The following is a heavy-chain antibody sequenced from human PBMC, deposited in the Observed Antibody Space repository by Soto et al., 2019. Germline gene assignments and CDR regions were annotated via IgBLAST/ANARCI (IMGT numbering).Heavy chain of an antibody. V-gene: IGHV4-59*01. CDR1: GGSISSYH. D-gene: IGHD5-18*01. J-gene: IGHJ4*02. Sequence: SETLSLTCTVSGGSISSYHWSWIRQPPGKGLEWIGYIYYSGSTNYNPSLKSRVTISVDTSKNQFSLKLSSVTAADTAVYYCARDQDGYSYGHWGQGTLVTVSS. CDR2: IYYSGST. CDR3: ARDQDGYSYGH.